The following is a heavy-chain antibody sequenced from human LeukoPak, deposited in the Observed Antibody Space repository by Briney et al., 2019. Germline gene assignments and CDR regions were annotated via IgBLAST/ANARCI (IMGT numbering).Heavy chain of an antibody. CDR2: MNPNSGNT. J-gene: IGHJ4*02. V-gene: IGHV1-8*01. CDR1: GYTFTSYD. Sequence: ASVKVSCKASGYTFTSYDINWVRQATGQGLEWMGWMNPNSGNTGYAQKFQGRVTMTRNTSISTAYMELSSLRSEDTAVYYCARTGGSGSEIYDAFDYWGQGTLVTVSS. D-gene: IGHD3-10*01. CDR3: ARTGGSGSEIYDAFDY.